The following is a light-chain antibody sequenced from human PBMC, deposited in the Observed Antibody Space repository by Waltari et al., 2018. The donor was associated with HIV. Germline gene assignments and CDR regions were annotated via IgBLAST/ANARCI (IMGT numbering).Light chain of an antibody. CDR3: QVWDSSSDHHVV. CDR1: NVGAKS. CDR2: DDS. J-gene: IGLJ2*01. Sequence: SYVLTQPPSVSVAPGQTARITCGGTNVGAKSVHWYQQKPGQAPVLVVYDDSDRPSGIPERVAGSNSGNTATLTISRVEAGDEADYYCQVWDSSSDHHVVFGGGTKLTVL. V-gene: IGLV3-21*02.